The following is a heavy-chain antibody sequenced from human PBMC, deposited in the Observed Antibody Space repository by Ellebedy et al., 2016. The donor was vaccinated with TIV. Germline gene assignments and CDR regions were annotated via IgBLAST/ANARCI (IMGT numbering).Heavy chain of an antibody. CDR3: ARDLGITMVRGLYGMDV. CDR2: IIPIFGTA. Sequence: SVKVSCXASGGTFSSYAISWVRQAPGQGLEWMGGIIPIFGTANYAQKFQGRVTITADESTSTAYMELSSLRSEDTAVYYCARDLGITMVRGLYGMDVWGQGTTVTVSS. V-gene: IGHV1-69*13. CDR1: GGTFSSYA. J-gene: IGHJ6*02. D-gene: IGHD3-10*01.